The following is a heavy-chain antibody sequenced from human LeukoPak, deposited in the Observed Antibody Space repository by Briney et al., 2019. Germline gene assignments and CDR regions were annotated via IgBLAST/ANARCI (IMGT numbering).Heavy chain of an antibody. CDR2: IYPGDSDT. CDR3: ARRGFGYGMDV. Sequence: GESLKISCKGSGYRFSTYWIGWVRQMPGKGLEWMGIIYPGDSDTTYSPSFQGQVTISADKSINTAYLQWSSLRASDTATYYCARRGFGYGMDVWGQGTTVTVSS. CDR1: GYRFSTYW. D-gene: IGHD5-12*01. J-gene: IGHJ6*02. V-gene: IGHV5-51*01.